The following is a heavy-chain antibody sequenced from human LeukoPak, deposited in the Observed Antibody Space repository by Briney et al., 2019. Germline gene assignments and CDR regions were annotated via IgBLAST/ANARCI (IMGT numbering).Heavy chain of an antibody. Sequence: GESLQISCEASGYSFTTYWIGWVRQMPGKGLEWMGIIYPGDSDTRYSPSFQGQVTISADRSISTAYLQWSSLKASDTAMYYCARPRRAERDEDFWGQGTLVTVSS. CDR2: IYPGDSDT. V-gene: IGHV5-51*01. CDR1: GYSFTTYW. D-gene: IGHD1-1*01. J-gene: IGHJ4*02. CDR3: ARPRRAERDEDF.